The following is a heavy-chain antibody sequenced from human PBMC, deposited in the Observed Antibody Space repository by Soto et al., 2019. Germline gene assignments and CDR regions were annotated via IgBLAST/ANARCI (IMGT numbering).Heavy chain of an antibody. V-gene: IGHV1-69*13. D-gene: IGHD2-15*01. CDR3: ARDCSGGSCYSRYYYYGMDV. J-gene: IGHJ6*02. Sequence: SVKVSCKASGGTFSSYAISWVRQAPGQGREWMGGIIPIFGTANYAQKFQGRVTITADESTSTAYMELSSLRSEDTAVYYCARDCSGGSCYSRYYYYGMDVWGQGXTVTVYS. CDR1: GGTFSSYA. CDR2: IIPIFGTA.